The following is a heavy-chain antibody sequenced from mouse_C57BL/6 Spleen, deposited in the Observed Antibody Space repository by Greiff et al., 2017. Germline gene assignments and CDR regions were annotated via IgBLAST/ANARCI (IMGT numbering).Heavy chain of an antibody. J-gene: IGHJ4*01. CDR3: ANYYGSSSHYYAMDY. CDR2: ISSGSSTI. CDR1: GFTFSDYG. Sequence: EVQVVESGGGLVKPGGSLKLSCAASGFTFSDYGMHWVRQAPEQGLEWVAYISSGSSTIYYADTVKGRFTISRDNAKNTLFLQMTSLRSEDTAMYYCANYYGSSSHYYAMDYWCQGTSVTVSS. D-gene: IGHD1-1*01. V-gene: IGHV5-17*01.